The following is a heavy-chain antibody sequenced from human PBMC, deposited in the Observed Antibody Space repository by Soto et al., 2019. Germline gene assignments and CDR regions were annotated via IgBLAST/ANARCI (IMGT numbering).Heavy chain of an antibody. V-gene: IGHV2-5*02. CDR1: GFSITTNEVS. CDR3: AHRDGARFYFDY. CDR2: IYWDDDK. J-gene: IGHJ4*02. Sequence: QITLKESGPTVVKPTQTLTLTCSLSGFSITTNEVSVGWIRQPPGKALEWLALIYWDDDKRYSPSLKDRLTITKDISKNQVVLTMTNMDPGDTATYYCAHRDGARFYFDYWGQGTLVTVTS.